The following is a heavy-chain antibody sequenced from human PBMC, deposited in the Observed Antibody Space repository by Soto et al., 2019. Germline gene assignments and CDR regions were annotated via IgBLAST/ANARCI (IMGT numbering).Heavy chain of an antibody. D-gene: IGHD3-22*01. CDR1: GFTFSDHY. V-gene: IGHV3-72*01. Sequence: GGSLRLSCAASGFTFSDHYMDWVRQAPGKGLEWVGRTRNKANSYTTEYAASVKGRFTISRDDSKNSLYLRMNSLKTEDTAVYYCARVKVVRGYYYYGMDVWGQGTTVTVSS. CDR3: ARVKVVRGYYYYGMDV. CDR2: TRNKANSYTT. J-gene: IGHJ6*02.